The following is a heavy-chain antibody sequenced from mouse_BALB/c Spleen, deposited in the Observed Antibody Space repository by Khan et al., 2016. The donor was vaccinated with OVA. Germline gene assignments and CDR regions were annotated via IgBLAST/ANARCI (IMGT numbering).Heavy chain of an antibody. J-gene: IGHJ3*01. V-gene: IGHV1-7*01. CDR2: INPSTDYT. CDR3: VNHGRRSAWFTY. D-gene: IGHD1-1*01. CDR1: GYTFTSYW. Sequence: VQLQQSGAELAKPGASVKMSCKASGYTFTSYWMHWVKQRPGQGLEWIGYINPSTDYTEYNQKFKDKATLTADKSSSTAYMQLTSLTSEDSAVYYCVNHGRRSAWFTYWGQGTLVTVSA.